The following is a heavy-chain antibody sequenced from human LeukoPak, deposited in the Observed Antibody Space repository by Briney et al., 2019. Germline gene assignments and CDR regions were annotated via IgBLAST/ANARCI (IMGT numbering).Heavy chain of an antibody. D-gene: IGHD3-10*01. V-gene: IGHV4-34*01. CDR2: INHSGST. J-gene: IGHJ4*02. Sequence: PSETLSLTCAVYGGSFSGYYWSWIRQPPGKGLEWIGEINHSGSTNYNPSLKSRVTISVDTSKNQLSLKLSSVTAADTAVYYCAAGSGGDLDYWGQGTLVTVSS. CDR1: GGSFSGYY. CDR3: AAGSGGDLDY.